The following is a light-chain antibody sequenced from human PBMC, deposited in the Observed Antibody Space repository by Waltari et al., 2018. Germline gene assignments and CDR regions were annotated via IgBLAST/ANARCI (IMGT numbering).Light chain of an antibody. V-gene: IGKV3-20*01. CDR1: QSVSKY. CDR3: QQYVSLPAT. Sequence: EIVLTQSPGTLSLSPGDTAILSCRASQSVSKYLAWYQQKPGQAPRIPIFCAFSRAPGIPDRFSGSGAGTDLSLTIRRVEPEDFAVYYCQQYVSLPATFGQGTKVE. J-gene: IGKJ1*01. CDR2: CAF.